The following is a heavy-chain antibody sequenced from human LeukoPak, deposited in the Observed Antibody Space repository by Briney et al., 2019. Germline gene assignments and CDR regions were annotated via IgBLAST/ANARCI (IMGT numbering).Heavy chain of an antibody. J-gene: IGHJ6*03. CDR2: IRSDGTNK. V-gene: IGHV3-30*02. CDR1: GFSFSGYD. CDR3: AKEGYSRGYYSYYYMDV. Sequence: GGSLRLSCVASGFSFSGYDMHWVRQAPGKGLEWVAFIRSDGTNKYYADSVKGRFTISRDNSKNTLYVQMNSLRAEDTAVYYCAKEGYSRGYYSYYYMDVWGKGTTVTVSS. D-gene: IGHD6-13*01.